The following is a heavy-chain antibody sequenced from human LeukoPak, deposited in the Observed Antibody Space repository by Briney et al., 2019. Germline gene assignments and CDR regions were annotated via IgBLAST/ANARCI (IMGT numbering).Heavy chain of an antibody. CDR3: ARGEYSSGWYSY. V-gene: IGHV4-34*01. CDR2: INHSGST. CDR1: GGSFSGYY. D-gene: IGHD6-19*01. J-gene: IGHJ4*02. Sequence: SETLSLTCAVYGGSFSGYYWSWIRQPPGKGLEWIGEINHSGSTYYNPSLKSRVTISVDTSKNQFSLKLSSVTAADTAVYYCARGEYSSGWYSYWGQGTLVTVSS.